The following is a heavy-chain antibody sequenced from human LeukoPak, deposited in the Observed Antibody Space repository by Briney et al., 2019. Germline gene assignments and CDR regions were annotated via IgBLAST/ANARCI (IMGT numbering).Heavy chain of an antibody. Sequence: ASVKVSCKASGYTFTGYYMHWVRQAPGQGLEWMGWINPNSGGTNYAQKFQGWVTMTRDTSISTAYMELSRLRSDDTAVYYCARDHRTHSYGYYYYYYYGMDVWGQGTTVTVSS. CDR2: INPNSGGT. J-gene: IGHJ6*02. D-gene: IGHD5-18*01. V-gene: IGHV1-2*04. CDR3: ARDHRTHSYGYYYYYYYGMDV. CDR1: GYTFTGYY.